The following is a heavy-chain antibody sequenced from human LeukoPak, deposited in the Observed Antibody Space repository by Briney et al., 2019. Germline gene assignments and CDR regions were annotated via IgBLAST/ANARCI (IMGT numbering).Heavy chain of an antibody. J-gene: IGHJ5*02. CDR2: IYSGGST. V-gene: IGHV3-53*01. CDR1: GFTVSSNY. CDR3: AREPSGQWGSWFDP. D-gene: IGHD3-16*01. Sequence: GGSLRLSCAASGFTVSSNYMSWVRQAPGKGLEWVSVIYSGGSTYYADSVKGRFTISRDNSKNTLYLQMNSLRAEDTAVYYCAREPSGQWGSWFDPWGQGTLVTVSS.